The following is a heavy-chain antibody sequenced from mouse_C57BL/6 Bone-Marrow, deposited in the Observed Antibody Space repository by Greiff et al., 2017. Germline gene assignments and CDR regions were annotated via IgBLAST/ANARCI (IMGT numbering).Heavy chain of an antibody. D-gene: IGHD1-1*01. CDR2: IYPGSGST. CDR1: GYTFTSYW. V-gene: IGHV1-55*01. CDR3: ARGGLYYGSSYGYFDV. Sequence: QVPLQQPGAELVKPGASVQMSCKASGYTFTSYWITWVKQRPGQGLEWIGDIYPGSGSTNYNEKFKSKATLTVDTSSSTAYMQLSSLTSEDSAVYYCARGGLYYGSSYGYFDVWGTGTTVTVAS. J-gene: IGHJ1*03.